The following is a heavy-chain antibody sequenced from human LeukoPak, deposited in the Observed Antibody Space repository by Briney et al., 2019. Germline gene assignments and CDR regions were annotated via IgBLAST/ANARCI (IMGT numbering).Heavy chain of an antibody. D-gene: IGHD2-2*01. CDR1: GFTFNNYA. Sequence: GGSLRLSCAASGFTFNNYAMSWVRQAPGKGLEWVSGISSSGGNTYYADSVKGRFTISRDNSKNTLNLHMNSLRAGDTALYYCAKEKESRYCNSISCYERLYYFDYWGQGTLVSVSS. CDR2: ISSSGGNT. J-gene: IGHJ4*02. CDR3: AKEKESRYCNSISCYERLYYFDY. V-gene: IGHV3-23*01.